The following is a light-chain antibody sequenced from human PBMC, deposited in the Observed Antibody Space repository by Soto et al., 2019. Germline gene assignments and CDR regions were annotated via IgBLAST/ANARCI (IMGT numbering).Light chain of an antibody. CDR3: LQYHSYPWS. V-gene: IGKV1-5*03. CDR2: KAS. J-gene: IGKJ1*01. Sequence: DIQMTQSPSTLSASVGDRVTITCRASQSFSSWLAWYQQKPGKAPNLLIYKASSLESGVPSRFSGSGSCTDFTLTFLCLQTDDFASYYCLQYHSYPWSFGQGTKVEIK. CDR1: QSFSSW.